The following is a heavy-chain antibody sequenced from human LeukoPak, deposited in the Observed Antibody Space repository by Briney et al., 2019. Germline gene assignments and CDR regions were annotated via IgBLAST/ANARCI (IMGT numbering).Heavy chain of an antibody. J-gene: IGHJ3*02. CDR3: ARGTPPDFDSYDSSGYPSYAFDI. V-gene: IGHV1-69*13. D-gene: IGHD3-22*01. CDR2: ITPIFGTA. CDR1: GGTFSSYA. Sequence: ASVKVSCKASGGTFSSYAISWVLQAPGQGLEWMGRITPIFGTANYAQKFPGSVPITQDESTSQDYMELSSLRSEATDVYYCARGTPPDFDSYDSSGYPSYAFDIWGEGTMVTVSS.